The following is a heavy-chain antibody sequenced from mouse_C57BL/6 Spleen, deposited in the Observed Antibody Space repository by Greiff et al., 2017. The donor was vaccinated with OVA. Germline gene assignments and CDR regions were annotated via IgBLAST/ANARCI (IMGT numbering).Heavy chain of an antibody. Sequence: EVQLQQSGPELVKPGASVKISCKASGYTFTDYYMNWVKQSHGKSLEWIGDINPNNGGTSYNQKFKGKATLTVDKSSSTAYMELRSLTSEDSAVYYCAKDGNYVLWGQGTLVTVSA. J-gene: IGHJ3*01. CDR1: GYTFTDYY. D-gene: IGHD2-1*01. CDR3: AKDGNYVL. CDR2: INPNNGGT. V-gene: IGHV1-26*01.